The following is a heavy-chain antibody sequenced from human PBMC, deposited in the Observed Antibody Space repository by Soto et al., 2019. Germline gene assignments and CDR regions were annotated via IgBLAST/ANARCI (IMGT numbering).Heavy chain of an antibody. V-gene: IGHV1-2*02. CDR2: INPATGAA. J-gene: IGHJ3*02. CDR3: ARGGGVGVAGSAAFDM. CDR1: GYPVTAYY. D-gene: IGHD3-3*01. Sequence: QLHLVQSGAVVKKPGASVTVSCSASGYPVTAYYMHWVRQAPGRGLEWMGGINPATGAAKYTQTFQGRATMTRDPSTSTVLMELSGLTSEDPAVFYCARGGGVGVAGSAAFDMWGQGTLVTVSS.